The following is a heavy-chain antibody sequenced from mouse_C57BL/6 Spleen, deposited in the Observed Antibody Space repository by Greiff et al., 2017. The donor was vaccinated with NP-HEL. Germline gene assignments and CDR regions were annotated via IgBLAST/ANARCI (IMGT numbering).Heavy chain of an antibody. CDR3: ERDYGSDG. CDR2: IDPSDSYT. V-gene: IGHV1-69*01. J-gene: IGHJ2*01. Sequence: QVQLQQPGAELVMPGASVKLSCKASGYTFTSYWMHWVKQRPGQGLEWIGEIDPSDSYTNYNQKFKGKSTLTVDKSSSTAYMQLSSLTSEDSAVYYWERDYGSDGWGKGTTLTVA. D-gene: IGHD1-1*01. CDR1: GYTFTSYW.